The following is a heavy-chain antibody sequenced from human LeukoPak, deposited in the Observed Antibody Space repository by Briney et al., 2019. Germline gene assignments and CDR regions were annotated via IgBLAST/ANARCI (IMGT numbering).Heavy chain of an antibody. CDR1: GGSSSGYY. Sequence: LETLSVTCEDSGGSSSGYYWSWMRQPPGKGLEWIGEINHSRSNNYNPSHKSRVTISVDMPKNQFSLKLSSLTAANTAVYYCARDRVGATRKFDYWGQGTLVTVSS. D-gene: IGHD1-26*01. V-gene: IGHV4-34*01. CDR3: ARDRVGATRKFDY. J-gene: IGHJ4*02. CDR2: INHSRSN.